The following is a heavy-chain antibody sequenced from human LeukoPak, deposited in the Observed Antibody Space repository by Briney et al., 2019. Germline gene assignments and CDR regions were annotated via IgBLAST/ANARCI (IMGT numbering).Heavy chain of an antibody. CDR2: VKQDGGEK. CDR1: GFTFSDYW. J-gene: IGHJ5*02. V-gene: IGHV3-7*04. Sequence: PGGSLRLSCAASGFTFSDYWMSWVRQAPGKGLEWVANVKQDGGEKNYIDSVKGRFTISRDNAKNSLYLQMNSLTAEDTAVHYCVRAHHPGGWFDPWGQGTLVTVSS. D-gene: IGHD3-10*01. CDR3: VRAHHPGGWFDP.